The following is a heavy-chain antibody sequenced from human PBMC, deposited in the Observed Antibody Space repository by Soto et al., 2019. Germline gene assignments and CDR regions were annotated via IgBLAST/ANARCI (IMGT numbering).Heavy chain of an antibody. D-gene: IGHD3-10*01. V-gene: IGHV1-46*01. Sequence: ASVKVSCKASGYTFTSYYMHWVRQAPGQGLEWMGIINPSGGSTSYAQKFQGRVTMTRDTSTSTVYMELSSLRSEDTAVYYCARSIDGSGSYYTYGMDVWGQGTTVTAP. CDR2: INPSGGST. J-gene: IGHJ6*02. CDR3: ARSIDGSGSYYTYGMDV. CDR1: GYTFTSYY.